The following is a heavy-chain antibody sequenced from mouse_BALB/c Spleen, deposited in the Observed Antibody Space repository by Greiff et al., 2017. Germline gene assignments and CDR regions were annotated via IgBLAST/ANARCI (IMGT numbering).Heavy chain of an antibody. CDR3: ARKGGGSGYWYFDV. V-gene: IGHV1-14*01. CDR1: GYTFTSYV. J-gene: IGHJ1*01. CDR2: INPYNDGT. Sequence: EVQLQQSGPELVKPGASVKMSCKASGYTFTSYVMHWVKQKPGQGLEWIGYINPYNDGTKYNEKFKGKATLTSDKSSSTAYMELSSLTSEDSAVYYCARKGGGSGYWYFDVWGAGTTVTVSS. D-gene: IGHD1-1*01.